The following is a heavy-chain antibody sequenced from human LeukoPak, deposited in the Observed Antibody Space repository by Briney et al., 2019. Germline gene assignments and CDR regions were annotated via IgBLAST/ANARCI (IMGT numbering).Heavy chain of an antibody. CDR1: GGTFSSYA. V-gene: IGHV1-69*05. CDR2: IIPIFGTA. Sequence: SVKVSCKASGGTFSSYAISWVRQAPGQGLEWMGRIIPIFGTANYTQKFQGRVTITTDESTSTAYMELSSLRSEDTAVYYCARDWDDYGDLPDYFDYWGQGTLVTVSS. D-gene: IGHD4-17*01. J-gene: IGHJ4*02. CDR3: ARDWDDYGDLPDYFDY.